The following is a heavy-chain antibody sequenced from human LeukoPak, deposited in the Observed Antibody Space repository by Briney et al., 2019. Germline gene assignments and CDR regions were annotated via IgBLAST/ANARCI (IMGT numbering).Heavy chain of an antibody. D-gene: IGHD6-13*01. Sequence: GGSLRLSCAASGFTFSSYAMSWVRQAPGKGLEWVSAISGSGGSTYYADSVKGRFTISRDNSKNTLYLQVSSLRAEDTAVYCCAKGGRITAVLPFDYWGQGTLVTVS. J-gene: IGHJ4*02. CDR1: GFTFSSYA. CDR3: AKGGRITAVLPFDY. CDR2: ISGSGGST. V-gene: IGHV3-23*01.